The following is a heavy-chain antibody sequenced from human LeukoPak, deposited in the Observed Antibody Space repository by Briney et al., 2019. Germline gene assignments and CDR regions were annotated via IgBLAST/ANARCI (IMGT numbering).Heavy chain of an antibody. V-gene: IGHV3-7*01. CDR3: ARGGLYCSGTSCYKETDY. D-gene: IGHD2-2*02. CDR2: IMLDGSDK. CDR1: GFTFSSFW. Sequence: GGSLRLSCAASGFTFSSFWMTWVRQAPGKGLEWVANIMLDGSDKYYVDSVKGRFAISRDNAKNSLYLQMNSLRVEDTAVYYCARGGLYCSGTSCYKETDYWGQGTLVTVSS. J-gene: IGHJ4*02.